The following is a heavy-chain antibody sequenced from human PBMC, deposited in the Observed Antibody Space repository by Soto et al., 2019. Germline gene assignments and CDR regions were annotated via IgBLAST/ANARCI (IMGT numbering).Heavy chain of an antibody. V-gene: IGHV1-8*01. Sequence: ASVKVSCKASGYTFTSYDINWVRQATGQGLEWMGWMNPNSGNTGYAQKFQGRVTMTRNTSISTAYMELSSLRSEDTAVYYCASFGELDTTYYYYYYMDVWGKGTTVTVSS. CDR1: GYTFTSYD. D-gene: IGHD3-16*01. J-gene: IGHJ6*03. CDR3: ASFGELDTTYYYYYYMDV. CDR2: MNPNSGNT.